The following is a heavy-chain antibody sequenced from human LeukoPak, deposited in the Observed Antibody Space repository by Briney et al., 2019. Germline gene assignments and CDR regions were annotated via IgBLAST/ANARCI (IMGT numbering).Heavy chain of an antibody. CDR1: GFTFSTYW. V-gene: IGHV3-7*01. Sequence: GGSLRLSCAASGFTFSTYWMNWYRQAPGKGLEWVGNINQDASEINYVDSVRGRFTISRDNAKNSLHLQMNSLRTEDTAVYYCATDRDNSDWQKRFDSWGQGTLVTVSS. D-gene: IGHD2-21*02. CDR3: ATDRDNSDWQKRFDS. CDR2: INQDASEI. J-gene: IGHJ4*02.